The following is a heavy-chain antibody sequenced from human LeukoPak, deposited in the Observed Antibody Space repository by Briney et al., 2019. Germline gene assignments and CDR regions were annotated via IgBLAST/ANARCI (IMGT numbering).Heavy chain of an antibody. CDR2: IKQDGSEK. Sequence: GGSLRLSCAASGFTFSSYWMSWVRQAPGKGLEWVANIKQDGSEKYYVDSVKGRFTISRDNAKNSLYLQMNSLRAEDTAVYYCAREGGDEGSGSYYAGGYYYGMDVWGQGTTVTVSS. J-gene: IGHJ6*02. CDR1: GFTFSSYW. D-gene: IGHD3-10*01. V-gene: IGHV3-7*01. CDR3: AREGGDEGSGSYYAGGYYYGMDV.